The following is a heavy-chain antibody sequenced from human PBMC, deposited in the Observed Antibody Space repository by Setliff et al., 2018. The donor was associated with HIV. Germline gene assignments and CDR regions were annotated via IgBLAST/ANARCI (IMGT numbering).Heavy chain of an antibody. Sequence: SETLSLTCGVYGGSLSGYYWSWIRQPAGKGLEWIGHIYTSGSTNYNPSLKSRVTISVDTSKNQYSLKLSSVTAADTAVYYCARPLTPSYNFWGDAFGFWGQGTMVTVSS. CDR3: ARPLTPSYNFWGDAFGF. D-gene: IGHD3-3*01. CDR2: IYTSGST. J-gene: IGHJ3*01. V-gene: IGHV4-59*10. CDR1: GGSLSGYY.